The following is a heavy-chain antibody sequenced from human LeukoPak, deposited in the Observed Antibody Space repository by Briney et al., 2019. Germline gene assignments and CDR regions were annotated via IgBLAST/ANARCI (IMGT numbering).Heavy chain of an antibody. CDR3: AKDIAVAGMGYFDY. CDR1: GFTFSSYA. V-gene: IGHV3-23*01. D-gene: IGHD6-19*01. CDR2: ISGSGGST. J-gene: IGHJ4*02. Sequence: GGSLRLSCAASGFTFSSYAMSWVRQAPGKGLEWVSAISGSGGSTYYADSVKGRSTISRDNSKNTLYLQMNSLRAEDTAVYYCAKDIAVAGMGYFDYWGQGTLVTVSS.